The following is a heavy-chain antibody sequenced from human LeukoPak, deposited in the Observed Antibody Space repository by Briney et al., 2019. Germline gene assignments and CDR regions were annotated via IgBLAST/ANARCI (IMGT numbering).Heavy chain of an antibody. D-gene: IGHD6-13*01. Sequence: GGSLRLSCEASGFTFTNFWMSWVRQAPGKRPEWVANIREDGSEKKYVDSVKGRFTISRDNAKNSLYLQMNSLRTEDTAVYYCTTDQYTSSWYGFRLNHYYYYMDVWGKGTTVTVSS. CDR1: GFTFTNFW. CDR3: TTDQYTSSWYGFRLNHYYYYMDV. J-gene: IGHJ6*03. CDR2: IREDGSEK. V-gene: IGHV3-7*03.